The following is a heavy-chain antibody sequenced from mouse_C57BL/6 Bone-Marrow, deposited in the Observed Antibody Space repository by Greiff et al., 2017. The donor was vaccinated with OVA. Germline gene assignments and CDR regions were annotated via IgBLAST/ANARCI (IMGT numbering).Heavy chain of an antibody. Sequence: EVKLVESGGGLVKPGGSLKLSCAASGFTFSSYAMSWVRQTPEKRLEWVATISDGGSYTYYPANVKGRFPISSDTAKNHLYLQMSHLKSEDTAMYYCARGIYYDYFDDWGQGTTLTVAS. J-gene: IGHJ2*01. CDR1: GFTFSSYA. CDR3: ARGIYYDYFDD. D-gene: IGHD2-4*01. V-gene: IGHV5-4*03. CDR2: ISDGGSYT.